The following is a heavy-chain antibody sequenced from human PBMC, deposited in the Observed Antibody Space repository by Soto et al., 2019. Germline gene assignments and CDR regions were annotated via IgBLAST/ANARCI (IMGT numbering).Heavy chain of an antibody. D-gene: IGHD3-10*01. CDR3: ARDPLYYYGSGSYYNLGYNYYGMDV. CDR1: GDSVSSNSAA. Sequence: SQTLSLPCAISGDSVSSNSAAWNWIRQSPSRGLEWLGRTYYRSKWYNDYAVSVKSRITINPDTSKNQFSLQLNSVTPEDTAVYYCARDPLYYYGSGSYYNLGYNYYGMDVWGQGTTVTVSS. CDR2: TYYRSKWYN. V-gene: IGHV6-1*01. J-gene: IGHJ6*02.